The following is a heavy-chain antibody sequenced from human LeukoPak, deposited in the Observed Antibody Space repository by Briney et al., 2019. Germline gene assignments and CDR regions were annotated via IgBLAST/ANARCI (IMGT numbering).Heavy chain of an antibody. CDR2: ISSSSSYI. V-gene: IGHV3-21*01. CDR1: GFTFSSYS. D-gene: IGHD3-22*01. CDR3: ARVALYDSSGYYSMKYAFDI. Sequence: GGSLRLSCAASGFTFSSYSMNWVRQAPGKGLEWVSSISSSSSYIYYADSVKGRFTISRDNAKSSLYLQMNSLRAEGTAVYYCARVALYDSSGYYSMKYAFDIWGQGTMVTVSS. J-gene: IGHJ3*02.